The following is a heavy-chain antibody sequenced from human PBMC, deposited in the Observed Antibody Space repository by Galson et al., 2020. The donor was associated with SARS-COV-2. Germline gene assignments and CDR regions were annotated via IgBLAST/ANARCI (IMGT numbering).Heavy chain of an antibody. CDR3: ARAQRAVNEVTMFGVYYDYYMDV. D-gene: IGHD3-3*01. CDR2: MNPNSGNT. Sequence: ASVKVSCKASGYTFTSYDINWVRQATGQGLEWMGWMNPNSGNTGYAQKFQGRVTMTRNTSISTAYMELSSLRSEDTAVYYCARAQRAVNEVTMFGVYYDYYMDVWGKGTTVTVSS. CDR1: GYTFTSYD. V-gene: IGHV1-8*01. J-gene: IGHJ6*03.